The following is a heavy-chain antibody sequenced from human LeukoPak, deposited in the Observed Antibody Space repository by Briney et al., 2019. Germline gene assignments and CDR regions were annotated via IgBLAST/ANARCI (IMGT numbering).Heavy chain of an antibody. D-gene: IGHD3-22*01. Sequence: GGSLRLSCAASGFTFSNHWMHWVRQTPEKGLVWVSNISPDGSRTDCADSVKGRFTISRDNAENALYLQMNSLRAEDTAVYFCAKVPYYSDNSRSQGYYFDFWGQGTLVTVSS. CDR2: ISPDGSRT. CDR1: GFTFSNHW. V-gene: IGHV3-74*01. J-gene: IGHJ4*02. CDR3: AKVPYYSDNSRSQGYYFDF.